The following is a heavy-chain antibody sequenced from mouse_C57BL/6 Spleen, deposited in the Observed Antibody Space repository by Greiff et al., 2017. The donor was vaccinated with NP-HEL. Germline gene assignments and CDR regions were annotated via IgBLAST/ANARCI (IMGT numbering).Heavy chain of an antibody. Sequence: VQLQQPGAELVMPGASVKLSCKASGYTFTSYWMHWVKQRPGQGLEWIGEIDPSDSYTNYNQKFKGKSTLTVDKSSSTAYMQLRSLTSEDSAVYYCASLIYYYGSSYEYYFDYWGQGTTLTVSS. CDR2: IDPSDSYT. D-gene: IGHD1-1*01. V-gene: IGHV1-69*01. CDR3: ASLIYYYGSSYEYYFDY. CDR1: GYTFTSYW. J-gene: IGHJ2*01.